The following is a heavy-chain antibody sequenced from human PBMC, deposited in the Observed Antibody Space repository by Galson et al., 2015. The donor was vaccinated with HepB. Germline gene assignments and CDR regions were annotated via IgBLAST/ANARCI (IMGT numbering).Heavy chain of an antibody. CDR2: IYPGDSDT. J-gene: IGHJ4*02. CDR3: ARRGLRSVVPAADFDY. CDR1: GYSFTSYW. Sequence: QSGAEVKKPGESLKISCKGSGYSFTSYWIGWVRQMPGKGLEWMGIIYPGDSDTRYSPSFQGQVTISADKSISTAYLQWSSLKASDTAMYYCARRGLRSVVPAADFDYWGQGTLVTVSS. D-gene: IGHD2-2*01. V-gene: IGHV5-51*01.